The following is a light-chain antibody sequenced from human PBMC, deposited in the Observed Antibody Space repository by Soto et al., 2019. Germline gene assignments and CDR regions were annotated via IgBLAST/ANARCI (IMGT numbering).Light chain of an antibody. CDR1: QSVGSRF. CDR2: GAS. J-gene: IGKJ1*01. Sequence: RASQSVGSRFLAWSQQKPGQAPRLVIHGASTRATGIPDRFSASGSGTDFTLIISRLEPEDFAVYYCQQYYISRTFAQGPRWIS. V-gene: IGKV3-20*01. CDR3: QQYYISRT.